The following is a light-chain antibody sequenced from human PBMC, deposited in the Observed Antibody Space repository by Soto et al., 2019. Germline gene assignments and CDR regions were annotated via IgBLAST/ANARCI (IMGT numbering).Light chain of an antibody. V-gene: IGKV3-20*01. CDR3: QQYAGTPYT. CDR2: AAS. CDR1: QSVSGNF. J-gene: IGKJ2*01. Sequence: EIVLTQSPGALSLSPGERATLSCRARQSVSGNFLAWYQQKPGQAPRLLIYAASSRATGIPDRFSGSGSGTDFSLPISRLEPEDFAVYYCQQYAGTPYTFGQGTKLEIK.